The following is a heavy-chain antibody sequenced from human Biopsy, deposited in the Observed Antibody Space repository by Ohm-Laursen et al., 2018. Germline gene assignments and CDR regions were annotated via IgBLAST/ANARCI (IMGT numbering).Heavy chain of an antibody. D-gene: IGHD2-15*01. CDR1: RDSISNYY. CDR3: ASLGRYCSGENCYGIDY. CDR2: IYYTGST. J-gene: IGHJ4*02. Sequence: SDTLSFTCTVSRDSISNYYWTWIRQSPGKGLEWIGYIYYTGSTNYIPSVKSRVTISVDTSKPQFSLRLSSVTAADTAVYYCASLGRYCSGENCYGIDYWGQGTLVTVSS. V-gene: IGHV4-59*07.